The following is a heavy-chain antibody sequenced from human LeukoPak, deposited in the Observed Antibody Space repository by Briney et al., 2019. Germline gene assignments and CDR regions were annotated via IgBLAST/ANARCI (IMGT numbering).Heavy chain of an antibody. Sequence: GGSLRLSCAASGFTFSSYSMNWVRQAPGKGLEWVASIGGSGDGILYADSVKGRFTVSRDNAENSLFLQMRSLRADDTGVYFSARIRGDSSGYYVDGCFEPWGQGTLVTVSS. V-gene: IGHV3-21*06. CDR2: IGGSGDGI. CDR3: ARIRGDSSGYYVDGCFEP. D-gene: IGHD3-22*01. CDR1: GFTFSSYS. J-gene: IGHJ5*02.